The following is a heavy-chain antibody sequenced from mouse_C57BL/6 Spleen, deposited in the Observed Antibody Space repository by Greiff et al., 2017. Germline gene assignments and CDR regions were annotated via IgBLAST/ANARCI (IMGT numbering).Heavy chain of an antibody. CDR1: GFNIKDYY. CDR2: IDPEDGDT. V-gene: IGHV14-1*01. J-gene: IGHJ4*01. CDR3: TPLYYYGSSPSYY. D-gene: IGHD1-1*01. Sequence: VQLKQSGAELVRPGASVKLSCTASGFNIKDYYMHWVKQRPEQGLEWIGRIDPEDGDTEYAPKFQGKATMTADTSSNTAYLQLSSLTSEDTAVYYCTPLYYYGSSPSYYWGQGTSVTVSS.